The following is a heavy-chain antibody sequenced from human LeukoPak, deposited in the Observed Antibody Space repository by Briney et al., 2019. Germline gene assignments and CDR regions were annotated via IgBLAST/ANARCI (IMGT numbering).Heavy chain of an antibody. CDR1: GYTFTGYY. CDR3: ARDGGEDYYDSSGYYLP. CDR2: INPNSGGT. J-gene: IGHJ4*02. V-gene: IGHV1-2*04. Sequence: ASVKVSCKASGYTFTGYYMHWVRQAPGQGLEWMGWINPNSGGTNYAQKFQGWVTMTRDTSISTAYMELRSLRSDDTAVYYCARDGGEDYYDSSGYYLPWGQGTLVTVSS. D-gene: IGHD3-22*01.